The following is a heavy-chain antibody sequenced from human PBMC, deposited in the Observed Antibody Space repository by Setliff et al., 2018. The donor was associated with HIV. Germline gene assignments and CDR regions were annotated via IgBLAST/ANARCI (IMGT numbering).Heavy chain of an antibody. CDR3: ARGRNGGLFTLLVVLDY. Sequence: SGGSLRLSCAASGFTFKNHVLTWVRQAPGKGLEWVSSISGRGGGTYYADSVKGRFTVSRDNSGSTLYLQLNSLRADDTAVYYCARGRNGGLFTLLVVLDYWGQGTPVTVSS. CDR2: ISGRGGGT. D-gene: IGHD2-2*01. V-gene: IGHV3-23*01. J-gene: IGHJ4*02. CDR1: GFTFKNHV.